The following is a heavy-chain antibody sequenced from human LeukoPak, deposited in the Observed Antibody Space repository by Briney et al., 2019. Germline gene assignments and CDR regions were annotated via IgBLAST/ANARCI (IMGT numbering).Heavy chain of an antibody. CDR1: GYTFTSYG. J-gene: IGHJ4*02. D-gene: IGHD3-16*02. CDR3: ARGSMITFGGVIVPNPLDY. V-gene: IGHV1-18*01. CDR2: ISAYSGNT. Sequence: GASVKVSCKASGYTFTSYGISWVRQAPGQGLEWMGWISAYSGNTNYAQKPQGRVTMTTDTSTSTAYMELRSLRSDDTAVYYCARGSMITFGGVIVPNPLDYWGQGTLVTVSS.